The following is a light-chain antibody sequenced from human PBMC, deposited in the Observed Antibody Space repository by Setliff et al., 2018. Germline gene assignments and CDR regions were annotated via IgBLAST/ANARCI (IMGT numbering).Light chain of an antibody. CDR1: SSDIGAYDY. Sequence: QSVLTQPASVSGSPGQSITIYCIGSSSDIGAYDYDAWYQQHPGKAPKLMIYDVSHRPSGVSHRFSASKSGNTASLTISGLQVEDEADYYCSSYSTRTSLDVFGTGTKV. V-gene: IGLV2-14*03. CDR2: DVS. J-gene: IGLJ1*01. CDR3: SSYSTRTSLDV.